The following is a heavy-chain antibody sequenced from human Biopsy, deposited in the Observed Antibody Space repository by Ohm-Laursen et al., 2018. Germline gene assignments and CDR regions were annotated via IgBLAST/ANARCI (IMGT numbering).Heavy chain of an antibody. CDR1: GFSVSSYD. J-gene: IGHJ6*02. CDR2: ISETSSHI. Sequence: SLRLSCAASGFSVSSYDMNWVRQAPGKGLEWISYISETSSHIYDADSVRGQFTVARGIAKNSLYLQLNSLRVEDTAVYYCARDSSRRAREGGMDVWGQGTTVTVSS. CDR3: ARDSSRRAREGGMDV. D-gene: IGHD6-6*01. V-gene: IGHV3-21*01.